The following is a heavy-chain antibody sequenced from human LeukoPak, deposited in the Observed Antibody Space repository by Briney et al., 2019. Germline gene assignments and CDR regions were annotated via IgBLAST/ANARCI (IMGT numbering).Heavy chain of an antibody. CDR1: GFTFSDYY. CDR2: ISSSGSTI. J-gene: IGHJ4*02. Sequence: GGSLRLSCAASGFTFSDYYMSWIRQAPGKGLEWVSYISSSGSTIYYADSVKGRFTISRDNAKNTLYLQMNSLRAEDTAVYYCAKDQSLGGPLGEYYFDYWGQGTLVTVSS. CDR3: AKDQSLGGPLGEYYFDY. D-gene: IGHD3-16*01. V-gene: IGHV3-11*01.